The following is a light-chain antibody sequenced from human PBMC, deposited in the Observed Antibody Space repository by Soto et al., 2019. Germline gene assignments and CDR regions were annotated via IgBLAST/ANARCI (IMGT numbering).Light chain of an antibody. CDR3: CSYAGSYSLV. CDR2: DVT. V-gene: IGLV2-11*01. Sequence: QSALTQPRSVSGSPGQSVTISCTGTSSDVGGYNYVSWYQHHPGKAPKLMIYDVTKRPSGVPDRFSGSKSGNTASLIISGLQAKDEADYYCCSYAGSYSLVFGGGTKLTVL. CDR1: SSDVGGYNY. J-gene: IGLJ3*02.